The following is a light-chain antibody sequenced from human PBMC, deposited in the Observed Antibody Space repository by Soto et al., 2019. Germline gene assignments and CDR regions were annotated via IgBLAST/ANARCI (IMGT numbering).Light chain of an antibody. CDR3: QQYYGTPLT. CDR2: WAS. Sequence: DIVMTQSPDSLAVSLGERATINCKSSQSVLYTSTNKNYLAWYQQRPGQPPKLLIYWASTRESGVPDRFSGSGSGTDFTLTISSMQAEDVAVYYCQQYYGTPLTFVGGTKVEIK. CDR1: QSVLYTSTNKNY. J-gene: IGKJ4*01. V-gene: IGKV4-1*01.